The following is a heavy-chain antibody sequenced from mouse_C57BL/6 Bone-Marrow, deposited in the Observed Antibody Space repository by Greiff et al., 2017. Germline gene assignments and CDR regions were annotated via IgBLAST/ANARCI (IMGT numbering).Heavy chain of an antibody. CDR3: ARGGVLTVY. V-gene: IGHV1-81*01. D-gene: IGHD5-1*01. Sequence: QVQLKESGAELARPGASVKLSCKASGYTFTGYGISWVKQRTGQGLEWIGEIYPRSGNTYYNEKFKGKATLTADKSSSTAYMELRSLTSEDTAVYFCARGGVLTVYWGQGTTLTVSS. J-gene: IGHJ2*01. CDR1: GYTFTGYG. CDR2: IYPRSGNT.